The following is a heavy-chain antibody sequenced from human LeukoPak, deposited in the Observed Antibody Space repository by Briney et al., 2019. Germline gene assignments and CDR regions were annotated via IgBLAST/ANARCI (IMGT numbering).Heavy chain of an antibody. Sequence: ASVKVSCKASGYTFTNYGISWVRQAPGQGLEWMGWISGYNGNTNYAQKLQGRVTMTTDTSTNTAYMELRSLRSDDTAVYYCARVAPHRRLAVSDLVYFDYWGQGTLVTVSS. CDR2: ISGYNGNT. CDR1: GYTFTNYG. V-gene: IGHV1-18*01. D-gene: IGHD4-17*01. CDR3: ARVAPHRRLAVSDLVYFDY. J-gene: IGHJ4*02.